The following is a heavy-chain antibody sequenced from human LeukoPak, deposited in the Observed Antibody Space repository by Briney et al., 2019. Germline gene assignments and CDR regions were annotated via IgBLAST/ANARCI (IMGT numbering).Heavy chain of an antibody. CDR1: GFTFSSYA. J-gene: IGHJ3*02. D-gene: IGHD3-22*01. V-gene: IGHV3-23*01. CDR3: ARGLYSSGYYYDAFDI. CDR2: ISASGGST. Sequence: GGSLRLSCAASGFTFSSYAMSWVRQALGKGLEWVSSISASGGSTYYADSVKGRFTISRDNSKNTLYLQMNSLRAEDTAVYYCARGLYSSGYYYDAFDIWGQGTMVTVSS.